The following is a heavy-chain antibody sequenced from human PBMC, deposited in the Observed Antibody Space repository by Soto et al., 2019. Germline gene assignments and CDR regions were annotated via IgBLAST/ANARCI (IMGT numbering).Heavy chain of an antibody. CDR2: IYYSVDT. J-gene: IGHJ4*02. V-gene: IGHV4-39*02. Sequence: SETLSLTCTVSGGSISGNTYYWGWIRQPPGKGLEWIGSIYYSVDTYYNPSLKSRVTISVDTSKNHFSLKLSSVTAADTAVYYCARLGYNYGHYHDHFDYWGQGTLVTVSS. D-gene: IGHD5-18*01. CDR1: GGSISGNTYY. CDR3: ARLGYNYGHYHDHFDY.